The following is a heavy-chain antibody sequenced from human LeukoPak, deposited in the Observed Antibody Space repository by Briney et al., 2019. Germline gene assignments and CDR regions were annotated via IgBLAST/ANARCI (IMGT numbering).Heavy chain of an antibody. CDR3: AKDDTMIVVVIISFDY. D-gene: IGHD3-22*01. CDR2: ISGSGGST. V-gene: IGHV3-23*01. J-gene: IGHJ4*02. Sequence: GGSLRLSCAASGFTFSSYAMSWVRQAPGKGLEWVSAISGSGGSTYYADSVKGRFTISRDNSKNTLYLQMNSLRAKDTAVYYCAKDDTMIVVVIISFDYWGQGTLVTVSS. CDR1: GFTFSSYA.